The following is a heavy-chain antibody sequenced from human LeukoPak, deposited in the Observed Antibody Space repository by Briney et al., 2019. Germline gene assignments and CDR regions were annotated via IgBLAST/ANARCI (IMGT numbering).Heavy chain of an antibody. CDR2: ISGSGGST. Sequence: PGGSLRLSCAASGFTFSSYAMSWVRQAPGKGLEWVSAISGSGGSTYYADSVKGRFTISRDNSKNTLYLQMNSLRAEDTAVYYCAKDLTISSGWYYTHFDYWGQGTLVTVSS. CDR1: GFTFSSYA. D-gene: IGHD6-19*01. J-gene: IGHJ4*02. V-gene: IGHV3-23*01. CDR3: AKDLTISSGWYYTHFDY.